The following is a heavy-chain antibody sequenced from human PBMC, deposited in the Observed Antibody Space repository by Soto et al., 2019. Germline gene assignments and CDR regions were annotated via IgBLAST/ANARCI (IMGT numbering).Heavy chain of an antibody. V-gene: IGHV4-30-2*01. CDR3: ARVPAY. Sequence: TLSLTCAVSSAAIGRGGYSWSWIRQPPGKGLEWIGYIYHSGSIYYNPSLKSRVTISVDRSKNQFSLKLSSVTAADTAVYYCARVPAYWGQGTLVPVS. CDR2: IYHSGSI. CDR1: SAAIGRGGYS. J-gene: IGHJ4*02.